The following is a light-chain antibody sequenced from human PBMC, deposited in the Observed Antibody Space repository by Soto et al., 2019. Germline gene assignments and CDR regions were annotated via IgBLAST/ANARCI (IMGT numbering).Light chain of an antibody. Sequence: PGERASLSCGSSQSISSSFLAWYQQKPGQAPRLLIYGASSRATGIPDRFSGTGSETDFTLTISRLEPEDFAVYYCQQYDNSPITFGQGTRLEI. J-gene: IGKJ5*01. CDR3: QQYDNSPIT. V-gene: IGKV3-20*01. CDR2: GAS. CDR1: QSISSSF.